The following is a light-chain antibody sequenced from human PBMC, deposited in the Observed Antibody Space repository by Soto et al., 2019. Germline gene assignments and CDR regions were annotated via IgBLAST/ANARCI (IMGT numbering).Light chain of an antibody. J-gene: IGLJ1*01. CDR2: EVS. CDR1: SSDVGGYNY. Sequence: QSALTQPASVSGSPGQSITISCTGTSSDVGGYNYVSWYQQHPGKAPKLMIYEVSNRPSGVSNSFSGSKSGNTASLTISGLQAEDEADYYCSSYTRSSTLVFGTGTKVTVL. V-gene: IGLV2-14*01. CDR3: SSYTRSSTLV.